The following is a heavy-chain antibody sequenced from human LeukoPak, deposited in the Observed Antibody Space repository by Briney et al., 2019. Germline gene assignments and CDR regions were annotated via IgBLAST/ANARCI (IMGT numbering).Heavy chain of an antibody. D-gene: IGHD1/OR15-1a*01. CDR2: INHSGST. CDR1: GGSFSGYY. CDR3: ARDGWNTGYFDY. J-gene: IGHJ4*02. V-gene: IGHV4-34*01. Sequence: PSETLSLTCAVYGGSFSGYYWSWIRQPPGKGLEWIGEINHSGSTNYNPSLKSRVTISVDTSKNQFSLKLSSVTAADTAVYYCARDGWNTGYFDYWGQGTLVTVSS.